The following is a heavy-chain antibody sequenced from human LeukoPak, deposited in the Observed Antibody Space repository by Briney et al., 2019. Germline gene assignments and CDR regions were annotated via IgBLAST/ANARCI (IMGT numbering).Heavy chain of an antibody. Sequence: GGSLRLSCAASGFTFSSYSMNWVRQAPGKGLEWVSYISSASNTIYYADSVKGRFTISRDNAKNSLNLQMNSLRAEDTAVYYCAKQSVAGNVYYFDYWGQGTLVTVSS. J-gene: IGHJ4*02. CDR3: AKQSVAGNVYYFDY. D-gene: IGHD6-19*01. CDR1: GFTFSSYS. V-gene: IGHV3-48*01. CDR2: ISSASNTI.